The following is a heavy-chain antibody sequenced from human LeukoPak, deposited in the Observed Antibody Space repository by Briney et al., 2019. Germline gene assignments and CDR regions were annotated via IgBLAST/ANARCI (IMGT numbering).Heavy chain of an antibody. V-gene: IGHV4-39*07. Sequence: SETLSLTCNVSGGSISSSGYYRGWIRQSPGKGLEWIGSMYYSGNTYYSPSLKSRVTISVDTSNHQFSLRLTSVTAADTAVYYCARDGSGYYYWDDWGQGALVAVSS. D-gene: IGHD3-22*01. CDR3: ARDGSGYYYWDD. CDR2: MYYSGNT. J-gene: IGHJ4*02. CDR1: GGSISSSGYY.